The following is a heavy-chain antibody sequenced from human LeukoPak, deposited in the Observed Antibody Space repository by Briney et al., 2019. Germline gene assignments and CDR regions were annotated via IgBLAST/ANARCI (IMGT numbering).Heavy chain of an antibody. CDR1: GYTFTSHA. Sequence: ASVKVSCTASGYTFTSHAIHWVRRAPGQRLEWMGWINAGNGDTKYSQKFQGRVTFARDTSASTANMELSSLRSEDTAVYYCARDRARVVPAAINWFDPWGQGTLVTVSS. D-gene: IGHD2-2*01. J-gene: IGHJ5*02. V-gene: IGHV1-3*01. CDR3: ARDRARVVPAAINWFDP. CDR2: INAGNGDT.